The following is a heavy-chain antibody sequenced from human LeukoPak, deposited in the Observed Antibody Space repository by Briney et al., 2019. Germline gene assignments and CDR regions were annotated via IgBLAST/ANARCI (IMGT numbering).Heavy chain of an antibody. CDR3: ARDRLMTTVTTEADY. CDR1: GYTFTSYG. J-gene: IGHJ4*02. V-gene: IGHV1-18*01. D-gene: IGHD4-17*01. Sequence: GASVKVSCKASGYTFTSYGISWVRQAPGQGLEWMGWISAYNGNTNYAQKLQGRVTMTTDTSTSTAYMELRSLRSDDTAVYYCARDRLMTTVTTEADYWGQGTLVTVSS. CDR2: ISAYNGNT.